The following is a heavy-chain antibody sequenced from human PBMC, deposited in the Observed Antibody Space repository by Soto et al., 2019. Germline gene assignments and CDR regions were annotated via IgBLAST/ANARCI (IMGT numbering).Heavy chain of an antibody. Sequence: QVQLQESGPGLVKPSETLSLTCTVSGGSISSYYWSWIRQPPGKGLEWIGYIYYSGSTNYNPSLKSRVTISVDPSKNQFSLKLSSVTAADTAVYYCARKYSSSWYRRWYCDLWGRGTLVTVSS. D-gene: IGHD6-13*01. CDR3: ARKYSSSWYRRWYCDL. CDR1: GGSISSYY. V-gene: IGHV4-59*08. CDR2: IYYSGST. J-gene: IGHJ2*01.